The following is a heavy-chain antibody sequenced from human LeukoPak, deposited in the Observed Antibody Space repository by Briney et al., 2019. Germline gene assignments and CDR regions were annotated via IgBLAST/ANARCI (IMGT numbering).Heavy chain of an antibody. Sequence: ASVKVSCKVSEYTLTELSMHWVRQAPGQGLEWLGGFDPEDGEIIYAQKFQGRVTMSDDTSTDTAYMELGSLRSDDTAVYYCATDLHSGWTTVTTGYWGQGTLVTVSS. D-gene: IGHD4-17*01. CDR3: ATDLHSGWTTVTTGY. J-gene: IGHJ4*02. CDR2: FDPEDGEI. CDR1: EYTLTELS. V-gene: IGHV1-24*01.